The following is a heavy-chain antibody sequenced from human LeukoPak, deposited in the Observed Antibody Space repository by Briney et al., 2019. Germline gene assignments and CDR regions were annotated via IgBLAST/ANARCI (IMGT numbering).Heavy chain of an antibody. V-gene: IGHV4-4*07. Sequence: SETLSLTCTVSGGSTSSYYWSWIRQPAGKGLEWIGHIYTSGSTNYNPSLKSRVTISVDTSKNQFSLKLSSVTAADTAVYYCARRSGSRKGDAFDIWGQGTMVTVSS. CDR1: GGSTSSYY. CDR3: ARRSGSRKGDAFDI. CDR2: IYTSGST. J-gene: IGHJ3*02. D-gene: IGHD1-26*01.